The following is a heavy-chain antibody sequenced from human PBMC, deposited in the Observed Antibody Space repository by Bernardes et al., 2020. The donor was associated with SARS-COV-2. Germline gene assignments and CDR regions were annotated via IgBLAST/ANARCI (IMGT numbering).Heavy chain of an antibody. CDR3: AREVPAAIHYYYYMDV. Sequence: ASVKVSCEASGYTFTSYGISWVRQAPGQGLEWMGWISAYNGNTNYAQKLQGRVTMTTDTSTSTAYMELRSLRSDDTAVYYCAREVPAAIHYYYYMDVWGKGTTVTVSS. D-gene: IGHD2-2*01. J-gene: IGHJ6*03. V-gene: IGHV1-18*01. CDR1: GYTFTSYG. CDR2: ISAYNGNT.